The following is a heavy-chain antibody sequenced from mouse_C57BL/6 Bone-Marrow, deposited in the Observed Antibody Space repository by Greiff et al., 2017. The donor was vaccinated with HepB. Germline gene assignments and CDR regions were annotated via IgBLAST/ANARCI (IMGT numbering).Heavy chain of an antibody. V-gene: IGHV14-4*01. D-gene: IGHD1-1*01. CDR2: IDPENGDT. Sequence: VQLQQSGAELVRPGASVKLSCTASGFNIKDDYMHWVKQRPEQGLEWIGWIDPENGDTEYASKFQGKATITADTSSNTAYLQLSSLTSEDTAVYYCTTNYGSSYYFAYWGQGTLVTVSA. CDR1: GFNIKDDY. CDR3: TTNYGSSYYFAY. J-gene: IGHJ3*01.